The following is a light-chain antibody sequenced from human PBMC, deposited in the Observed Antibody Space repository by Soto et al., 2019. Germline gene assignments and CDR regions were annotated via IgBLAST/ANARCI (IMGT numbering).Light chain of an antibody. CDR2: IEATGGY. CDR3: ETWDSNSVV. J-gene: IGLJ2*01. CDR1: SGHSNYI. V-gene: IGLV4-60*03. Sequence: QSVLTQSSSASASLGSSVKLTCTLSSGHSNYIIAWYQQQPGKAPRYLMKIEATGGYSRGIGAPDRFSGSSSGADRYLTISNVQSADEAAYYCETWDSNSVVFGGGTKLTVL.